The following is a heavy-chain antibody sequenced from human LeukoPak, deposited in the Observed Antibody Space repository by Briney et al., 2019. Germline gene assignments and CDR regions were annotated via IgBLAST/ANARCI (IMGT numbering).Heavy chain of an antibody. CDR3: ARSSPKSYYYYGMDV. CDR2: IYYSGST. V-gene: IGHV4-59*08. CDR1: GGSISSYY. Sequence: SETLSLTCTVSGGSISSYYWSWIRQPPGKGLEWIGYIYYSGSTNYNPSLKSRVTISVDTSKNQFSLKLSSVTAADTAVYYCARSSPKSYYYYGMDVWGKGTTVTVSS. J-gene: IGHJ6*04.